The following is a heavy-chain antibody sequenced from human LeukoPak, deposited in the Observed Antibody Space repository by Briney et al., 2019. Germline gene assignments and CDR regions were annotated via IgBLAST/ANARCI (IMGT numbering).Heavy chain of an antibody. CDR3: ARSPGIVVVPGLNEDNWFGP. V-gene: IGHV4-39*07. CDR1: GGSISGDTYS. D-gene: IGHD2-21*02. J-gene: IGHJ5*02. Sequence: KPSETLSLTCTVSGGSISGDTYSWGWIRQSPGDGLEWIGNIYQSGDTYYNPSLKSRVTISVDMSKNQVSLRLNSVTAADPAVYYCARSPGIVVVPGLNEDNWFGPWGQGTLVTVSS. CDR2: IYQSGDT.